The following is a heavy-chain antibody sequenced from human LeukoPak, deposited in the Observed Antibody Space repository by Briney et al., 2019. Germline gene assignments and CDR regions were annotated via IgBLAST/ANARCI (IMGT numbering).Heavy chain of an antibody. CDR2: NSWNSGSI. V-gene: IGHV3-9*01. Sequence: GGSLRLSCAASGFTFGDYAMHWVRQAPGKGLEWVSGNSWNSGSIGYADSVKGRFTISRDNAKNSLFLQMNSLRPEDTALYYCAKDEGIQVWTYAAVYWGQGTLVTVSS. CDR1: GFTFGDYA. J-gene: IGHJ4*02. D-gene: IGHD5-18*01. CDR3: AKDEGIQVWTYAAVY.